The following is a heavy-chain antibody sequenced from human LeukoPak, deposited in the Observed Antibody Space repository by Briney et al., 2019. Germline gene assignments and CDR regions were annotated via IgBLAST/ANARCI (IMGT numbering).Heavy chain of an antibody. Sequence: GGSLRLSCAASGFTFSSYGMHWVRQAPGKGLEWVAFIRYDGSNKYYADSVKGRFTISRDNSKNTLYLQMNSLRAEDTAVYYCAKDPDCTSGVCYTFFDYWGQGTLVTVSS. V-gene: IGHV3-30*02. CDR3: AKDPDCTSGVCYTFFDY. J-gene: IGHJ4*02. CDR1: GFTFSSYG. CDR2: IRYDGSNK. D-gene: IGHD2-8*01.